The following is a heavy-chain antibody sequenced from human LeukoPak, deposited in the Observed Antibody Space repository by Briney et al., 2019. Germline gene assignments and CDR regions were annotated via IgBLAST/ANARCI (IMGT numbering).Heavy chain of an antibody. V-gene: IGHV3-53*01. Sequence: GGSLRLSCAASGFTVSSNDMSWVRQAPGKGLEWASVIYSGGSTYYADSVKGRFTISRDNSKNTLFLQMNSLRAEDTAVYYCARVLLYGDYEGGQFDYWGQGTRVTVSS. CDR2: IYSGGST. J-gene: IGHJ4*02. CDR1: GFTVSSND. CDR3: ARVLLYGDYEGGQFDY. D-gene: IGHD4-17*01.